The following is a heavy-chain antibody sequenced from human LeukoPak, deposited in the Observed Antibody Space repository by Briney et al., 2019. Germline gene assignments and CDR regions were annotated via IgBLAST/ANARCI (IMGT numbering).Heavy chain of an antibody. CDR1: LFAFRKYV. J-gene: IGHJ4*02. D-gene: IGHD5-18*01. CDR3: AKDGGPRGYSYARIFDY. Sequence: GCSLTLSHAPCLFAFRKYVIIWVGPAPPRGVEGVSAVSGSGGSRYYADSVKGRFNISKDNSKNTMYLQMNSLRAEDTAVYYCAKDGGPRGYSYARIFDYWGQGTLVTVSS. CDR2: VSGSGGSR. V-gene: IGHV3-23*01.